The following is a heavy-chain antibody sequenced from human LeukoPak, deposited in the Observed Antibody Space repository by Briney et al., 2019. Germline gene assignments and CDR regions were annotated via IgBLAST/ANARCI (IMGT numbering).Heavy chain of an antibody. D-gene: IGHD6-13*01. CDR1: GYTFTGYY. V-gene: IGHV1-2*02. CDR3: ARSGSGSWFDY. Sequence: ASVKVSCKASGYTFTGYYIHWVRQAPGQGLERMAWISPNSGGTNSAQKFQGRVTMTRDTSISTAYMELSSLRSDDTAVYYCARSGSGSWFDYWGQGTLVTVSS. CDR2: ISPNSGGT. J-gene: IGHJ4*02.